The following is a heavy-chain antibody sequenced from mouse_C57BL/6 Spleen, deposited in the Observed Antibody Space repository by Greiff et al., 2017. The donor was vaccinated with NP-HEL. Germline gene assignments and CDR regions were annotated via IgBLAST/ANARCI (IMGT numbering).Heavy chain of an antibody. Sequence: QVQLQQSGAELAKPGASVKLSCKASGYTFTSYWMHWVKQRPGQGLEWIGYINPSSGYTKYNQKFKDKATLTADKSSSTAYMPLSSLTYEDSAVYYCARCYDYDGAILAIWGQGTTLTVSS. CDR2: INPSSGYT. CDR3: ARCYDYDGAILAI. J-gene: IGHJ2*01. CDR1: GYTFTSYW. D-gene: IGHD2-4*01. V-gene: IGHV1-7*01.